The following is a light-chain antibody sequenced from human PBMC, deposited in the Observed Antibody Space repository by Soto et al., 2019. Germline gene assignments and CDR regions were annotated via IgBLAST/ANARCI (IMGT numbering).Light chain of an antibody. CDR2: GAS. CDR3: QQYCSSPFT. J-gene: IGKJ5*01. CDR1: QSVSSSY. Sequence: EIVLTQSPGTLSLSPGERATLSCRASQSVSSSYLAWYQQKPGQAPRLLIYGASIRATGIPDRFSGSGSGRDFTLTFSRLEPEDCAVYYCQQYCSSPFTLGQGARLEIK. V-gene: IGKV3-20*01.